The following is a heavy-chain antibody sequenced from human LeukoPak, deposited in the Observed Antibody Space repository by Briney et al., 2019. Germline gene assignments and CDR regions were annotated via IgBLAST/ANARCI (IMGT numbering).Heavy chain of an antibody. J-gene: IGHJ5*02. D-gene: IGHD2-2*01. CDR2: INPNSGGT. Sequence: ASAKVSCKASGYTFTGYYMHWVRQAPGQGLEWMGWINPNSGGTNYAQKFQGRVTMTRDTSISTAYMELSRLRSDDTAVYYCARVKVDQLLSPRGYWFDPWGQGTLVTVSS. CDR1: GYTFTGYY. V-gene: IGHV1-2*02. CDR3: ARVKVDQLLSPRGYWFDP.